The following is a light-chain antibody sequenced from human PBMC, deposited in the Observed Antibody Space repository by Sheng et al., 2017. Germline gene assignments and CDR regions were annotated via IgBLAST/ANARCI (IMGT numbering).Light chain of an antibody. CDR2: GAS. Sequence: EIVLTQSPGTLSLSPGERATLSCRASQSFSSNYLAWYQQQPGQAPRLLIYGASNRATGIPDRFSGSGSGTDFTLTISRLEPEDFAVYYCQQYETSPYTFGQGTKLEI. CDR3: QQYETSPYT. J-gene: IGKJ2*01. CDR1: QSFSSNY. V-gene: IGKV3-20*01.